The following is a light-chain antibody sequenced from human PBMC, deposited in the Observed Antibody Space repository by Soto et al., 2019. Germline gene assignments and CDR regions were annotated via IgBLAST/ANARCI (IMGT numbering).Light chain of an antibody. CDR3: CSYSGSYTFVV. J-gene: IGLJ2*01. CDR1: SSDVGGYNY. CDR2: DVS. Sequence: QSALTQPRSVSGSPGQSVTISCTGTSSDVGGYNYVSWYQQHPGKAPKLMIYDVSKRPSGVPDRFSGSKSGNTASLTISGIQAEDEADYYFCSYSGSYTFVVFGGGTTLTVL. V-gene: IGLV2-11*01.